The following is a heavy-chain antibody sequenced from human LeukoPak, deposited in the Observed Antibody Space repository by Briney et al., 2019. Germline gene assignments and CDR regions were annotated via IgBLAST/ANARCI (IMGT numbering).Heavy chain of an antibody. CDR2: IKQDGSEK. D-gene: IGHD2-15*01. CDR1: GFTFSSYA. J-gene: IGHJ4*02. V-gene: IGHV3-7*01. Sequence: PGGSLRLSCAASGFTFSSYAMSWVRQAPGKGLEWVANIKQDGSEKYYVDSVKGRFTISRDNAKNSLYLQMNSLRDEDTAVYYCARNLVYCSGGSCYYHVGVDYWGQGTLVTVSS. CDR3: ARNLVYCSGGSCYYHVGVDY.